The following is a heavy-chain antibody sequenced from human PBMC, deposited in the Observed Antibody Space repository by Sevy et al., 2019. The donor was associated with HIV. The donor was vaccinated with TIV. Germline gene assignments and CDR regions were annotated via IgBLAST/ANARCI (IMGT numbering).Heavy chain of an antibody. CDR2: IYHSGST. Sequence: TLSLTCAVSGGSISSGGYSWSWIRQPPGKGLEWIGYIYHSGSTYYNPSLKSRVTISVDRSKNQFSLKLSSVTAADTAVYYCARYCDDSSGSYFDYWGQGTLVTVSS. D-gene: IGHD3-22*01. V-gene: IGHV4-30-2*01. CDR3: ARYCDDSSGSYFDY. J-gene: IGHJ4*02. CDR1: GGSISSGGYS.